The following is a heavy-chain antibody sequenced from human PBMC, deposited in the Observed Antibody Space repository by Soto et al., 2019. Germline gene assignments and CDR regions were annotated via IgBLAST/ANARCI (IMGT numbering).Heavy chain of an antibody. D-gene: IGHD5-12*01. CDR3: AKTIEMATIRPFDY. CDR2: ISGGGSST. J-gene: IGHJ4*02. Sequence: HPGGSLRLSCEPSGVTFYSYAIPWVRQAPGKGLEWVSAISGGGSSTYYAESVKGRFTISRHNSKNTLYLQMNSLRAGDTAVYYCAKTIEMATIRPFDYWGQGTVVTVSS. V-gene: IGHV3-23*01. CDR1: GVTFYSYA.